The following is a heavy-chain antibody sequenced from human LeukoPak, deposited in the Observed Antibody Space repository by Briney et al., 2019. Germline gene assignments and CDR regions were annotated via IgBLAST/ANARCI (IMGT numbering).Heavy chain of an antibody. CDR3: AKAPRILRYFDWLSGIDY. CDR2: ISGSGGST. V-gene: IGHV3-23*01. D-gene: IGHD3-9*01. Sequence: GGSLRLSCAASGFTFSSYAMSWVRQAPGKGLEWVSAISGSGGSTYYADSVKGRFTISRDNSKNTLYLQMNSLRAEDTAVYYCAKAPRILRYFDWLSGIDYWGQGTLVTVSS. J-gene: IGHJ4*02. CDR1: GFTFSSYA.